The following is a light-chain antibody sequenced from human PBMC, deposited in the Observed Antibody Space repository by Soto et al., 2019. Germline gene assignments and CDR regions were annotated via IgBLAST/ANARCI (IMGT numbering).Light chain of an antibody. CDR1: QSISNW. Sequence: DIQMTQSTSTLSASVGDRVTITCRASQSISNWLAWYQQKPGKAPKLLIYKASSLESGVPSRFSGSGSGTEFTLTISSLQPDDFATYYCQHYNIYPWTFGKGTKVEIK. V-gene: IGKV1-5*03. CDR3: QHYNIYPWT. CDR2: KAS. J-gene: IGKJ1*01.